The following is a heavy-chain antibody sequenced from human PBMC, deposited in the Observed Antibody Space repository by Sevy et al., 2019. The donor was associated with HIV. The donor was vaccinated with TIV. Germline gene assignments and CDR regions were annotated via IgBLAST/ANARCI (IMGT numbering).Heavy chain of an antibody. CDR2: ISGIGSST. D-gene: IGHD3-22*01. Sequence: GGSLRLSCAASGFTFNTHAMNWDRQAPGKGLEWVSVISGIGSSTYYAYSVKGRFTISRDNSKNTLYLQMNSLRADDTAVYYCAKALNPALESMIEVIFRSLKGFDVWGQGTMVTVSS. CDR3: AKALNPALESMIEVIFRSLKGFDV. J-gene: IGHJ3*01. CDR1: GFTFNTHA. V-gene: IGHV3-23*01.